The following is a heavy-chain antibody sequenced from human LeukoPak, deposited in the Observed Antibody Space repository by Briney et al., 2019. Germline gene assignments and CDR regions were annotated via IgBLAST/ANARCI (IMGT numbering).Heavy chain of an antibody. J-gene: IGHJ4*02. D-gene: IGHD1-26*01. Sequence: GASVKVSCKTSGYTFNSYYINWVRQAPGQGLEWMGWISAYNAKTFYKQEFQGRVTMTIDTSTTTAYMELRGLRFDDTAVYYCARARDLWSFYEPNYDSWGQGTLVSVSS. CDR2: ISAYNAKT. V-gene: IGHV1-18*01. CDR1: GYTFNSYY. CDR3: ARARDLWSFYEPNYDS.